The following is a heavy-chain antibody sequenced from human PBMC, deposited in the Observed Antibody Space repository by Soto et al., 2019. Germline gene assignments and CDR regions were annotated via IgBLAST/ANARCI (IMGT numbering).Heavy chain of an antibody. CDR3: ARKRSSAWYLDY. CDR2: INHSGST. D-gene: IGHD6-19*01. V-gene: IGHV4-34*01. Sequence: QVQLQQWGAGLLKPSETLSLTCAVYGGSFSGYYWSWIRQSPGKGLEWIGEINHSGSTTYNPSLKSRVTISADTSKTHFSLQLSSVTAADTSVYYCARKRSSAWYLDYWGQGTLVTVSS. CDR1: GGSFSGYY. J-gene: IGHJ4*02.